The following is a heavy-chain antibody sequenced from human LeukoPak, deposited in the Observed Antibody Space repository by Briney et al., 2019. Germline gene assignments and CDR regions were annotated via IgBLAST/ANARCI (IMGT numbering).Heavy chain of an antibody. CDR2: INAGNGNT. CDR3: AHGSGSYYSSTSLYFDY. V-gene: IGHV1-3*01. Sequence: GASVKVSCKASGYTFTSYAMHWVRQAPGQRLEWMGWINAGNGNTKYSQKFQGRVTITRDTSASTAYMELSSLRSEDTAVYYCAHGSGSYYSSTSLYFDYWGQGTLVTVSS. D-gene: IGHD3-10*01. J-gene: IGHJ4*02. CDR1: GYTFTSYA.